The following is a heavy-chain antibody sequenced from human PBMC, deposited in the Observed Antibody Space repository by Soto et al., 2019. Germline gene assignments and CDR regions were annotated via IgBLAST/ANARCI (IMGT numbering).Heavy chain of an antibody. Sequence: SETLSLTCTVSGGSISSSSYYWGWIRQPPGKGLEWIGSIYYSGSTYYNPSLKSRVTISVDTSKNQFSLKLSSVTAADTAVYYCRGYRYGSYYDYWGQGTLVTVSS. V-gene: IGHV4-39*01. J-gene: IGHJ4*02. CDR1: GGSISSSSYY. CDR3: RGYRYGSYYDY. D-gene: IGHD5-18*01. CDR2: IYYSGST.